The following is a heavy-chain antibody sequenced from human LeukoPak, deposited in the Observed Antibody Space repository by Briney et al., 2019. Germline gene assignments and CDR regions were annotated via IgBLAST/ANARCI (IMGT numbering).Heavy chain of an antibody. CDR1: GFTFSDHY. Sequence: GGSLRLSCAASGFTFSDHYMDWVRQAPGKGLEWVGRTRKKVNSYTTEYAASVKDRFTISRDDSKNSLYLQMNSLKTEDTAVYYCARSYGSGTYPFDYWGQGTLVTVSS. CDR3: ARSYGSGTYPFDY. V-gene: IGHV3-72*01. CDR2: TRKKVNSYTT. D-gene: IGHD3-10*01. J-gene: IGHJ4*02.